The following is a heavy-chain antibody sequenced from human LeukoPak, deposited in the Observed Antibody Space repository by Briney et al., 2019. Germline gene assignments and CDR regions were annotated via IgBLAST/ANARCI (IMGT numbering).Heavy chain of an antibody. V-gene: IGHV3-74*01. Sequence: GGSLRLSCAASGFTFSSYWMHWVRQAPGTGLVWVSRISSDGRTTTYADSVKGRFTISRDNSKNTLYLQMNSLSAEDTAVYYCSKDVEGSGWPRWAFDIWGQGTMVTVSS. CDR1: GFTFSSYW. CDR3: SKDVEGSGWPRWAFDI. D-gene: IGHD6-19*01. J-gene: IGHJ3*02. CDR2: ISSDGRTT.